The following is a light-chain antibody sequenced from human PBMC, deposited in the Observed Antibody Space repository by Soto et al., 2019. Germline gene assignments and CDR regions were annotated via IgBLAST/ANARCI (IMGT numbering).Light chain of an antibody. Sequence: DIRMTQSPSTLSASVGDRVTITCRASQSISSWLAWYQKKPGKAPKLLIYDASSLESGFPSRLRGSGYGTELTITISSMQTDDFETYYCQQYNSYPWTFGQGTKVDIK. CDR2: DAS. CDR1: QSISSW. CDR3: QQYNSYPWT. J-gene: IGKJ1*01. V-gene: IGKV1-5*01.